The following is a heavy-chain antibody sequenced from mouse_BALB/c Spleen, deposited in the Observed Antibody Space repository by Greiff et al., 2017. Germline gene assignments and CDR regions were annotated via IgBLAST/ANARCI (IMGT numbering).Heavy chain of an antibody. CDR2: ISYDGSN. V-gene: IGHV3-6*02. Sequence: EVHLVESGPGLVKPSQSLSLTCSVTGYSITSGYYWNWIRQFPGNKLEWMGYISYDGSNNYNPSLKNRISITRDTSKNQFFLKLNSVTTEDTATYYCARVGSLFYAMDYWGQGTSVTVSS. J-gene: IGHJ4*01. CDR1: GYSITSGYY. CDR3: ARVGSLFYAMDY. D-gene: IGHD6-5*01.